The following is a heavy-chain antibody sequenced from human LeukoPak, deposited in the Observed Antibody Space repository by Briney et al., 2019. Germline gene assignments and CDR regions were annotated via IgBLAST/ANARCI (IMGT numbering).Heavy chain of an antibody. Sequence: GGSLRLSCAASGFTFSTYGMNWVRQAPGKGLEWVAVISYDGSNKYYADSVKGRFTISRDNSKNTLYLQMNSLRAEDTAVYYCAKEGWLGPPNDYWGQGTLVTVSS. V-gene: IGHV3-30*18. D-gene: IGHD5-12*01. CDR3: AKEGWLGPPNDY. CDR2: ISYDGSNK. CDR1: GFTFSTYG. J-gene: IGHJ4*02.